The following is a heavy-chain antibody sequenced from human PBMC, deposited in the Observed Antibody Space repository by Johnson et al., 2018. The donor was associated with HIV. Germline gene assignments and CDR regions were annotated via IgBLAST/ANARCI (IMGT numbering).Heavy chain of an antibody. Sequence: VQLVESGGGVVQPGRSLRLSCAASGFTVSSNYMSWVRQAPGKGLEWVSVIYSGGSTYYSDSVMDRFTISRDNSKNTLYLQMNSLRAEDTAVYYCAKDRYSRTRDTFDIWGQGTMVTVSS. CDR3: AKDRYSRTRDTFDI. J-gene: IGHJ3*02. V-gene: IGHV3-53*01. D-gene: IGHD1-14*01. CDR1: GFTVSSNY. CDR2: IYSGGST.